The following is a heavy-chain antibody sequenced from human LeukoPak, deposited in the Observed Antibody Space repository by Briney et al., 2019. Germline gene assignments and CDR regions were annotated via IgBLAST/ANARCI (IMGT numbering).Heavy chain of an antibody. CDR2: IYYSGST. CDR1: GYSISSGYC. J-gene: IGHJ5*02. CDR3: ARGQARLAWFDP. D-gene: IGHD6-19*01. Sequence: SETLSLTCTVSGYSISSGYCWGWIRQPPGKGLEWIGSIYYSGSTYYNPSLKSRVTISVDTSKNQFPLKLRSVTAADTAVYYCARGQARLAWFDPWGQGTLVTVSS. V-gene: IGHV4-38-2*02.